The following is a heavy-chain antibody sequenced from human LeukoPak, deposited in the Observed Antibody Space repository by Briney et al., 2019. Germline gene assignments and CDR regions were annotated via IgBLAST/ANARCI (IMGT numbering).Heavy chain of an antibody. CDR3: AKITEYYYGSGSNFDY. V-gene: IGHV3-30*02. J-gene: IGHJ4*02. Sequence: GGSLRLSCGASGFTFSSYGMHWVRQAPGKGLEGVGFIRYVGSNTYYADSVKGRFTISRDNSKNTLYLQMHSLRAEDTAVYYCAKITEYYYGSGSNFDYWGQGTLVTVSS. D-gene: IGHD3-10*01. CDR1: GFTFSSYG. CDR2: IRYVGSNT.